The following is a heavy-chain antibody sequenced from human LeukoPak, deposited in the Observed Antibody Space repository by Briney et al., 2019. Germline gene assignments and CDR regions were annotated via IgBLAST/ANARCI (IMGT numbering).Heavy chain of an antibody. V-gene: IGHV1-2*02. CDR3: ARALRTDILTTDY. D-gene: IGHD3-9*01. CDR2: INPNSGGA. CDR1: GYTFTGHF. J-gene: IGHJ4*02. Sequence: ASVKLSCKASGYTFTGHFVHWVRQAPGQELEWMGWINPNSGGAKYAQNFQGRVSMTTDTSISTAYMELSRLRSGDTAVYYCARALRTDILTTDYWGQGTLVTVSS.